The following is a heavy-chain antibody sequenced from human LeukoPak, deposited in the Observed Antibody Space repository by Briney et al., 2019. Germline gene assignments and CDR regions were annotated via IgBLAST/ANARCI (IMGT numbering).Heavy chain of an antibody. CDR1: GFTLSSYN. V-gene: IGHV3-21*04. CDR3: AKDYGDYVTYMDV. CDR2: ISSSSSYL. Sequence: PGGSLRLSCAASGFTLSSYNMNWVRQAPGKGLEWVSSISSSSSYLFFADSVKGRFTISRDNAKNSLYLQMNSLRAEDTALYYCAKDYGDYVTYMDVWGKGTTVTISS. D-gene: IGHD4-17*01. J-gene: IGHJ6*03.